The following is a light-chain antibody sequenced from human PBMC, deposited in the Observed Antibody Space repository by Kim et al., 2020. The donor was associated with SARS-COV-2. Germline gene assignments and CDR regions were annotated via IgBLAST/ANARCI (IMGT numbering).Light chain of an antibody. V-gene: IGKV1-27*01. CDR2: AAS. Sequence: DIQMTQSPSSLSASVGDRVTITCRASQDISNYLVWYQQKPGKVPKLLIYAASTLQSGVPSRFSGSGSGTDFTLTISGLQPEDVATYYCQKYNNAPWTFCQGTKVDIK. CDR1: QDISNY. CDR3: QKYNNAPWT. J-gene: IGKJ1*01.